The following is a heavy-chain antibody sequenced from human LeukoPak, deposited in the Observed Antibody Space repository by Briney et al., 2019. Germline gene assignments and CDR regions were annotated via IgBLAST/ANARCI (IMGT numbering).Heavy chain of an antibody. CDR3: ASGLPRAPHFGY. J-gene: IGHJ4*02. D-gene: IGHD2-21*02. Sequence: GESLQISSKASGDSSISYWIACLRQMPGKGLEGMGIIYCGDSDTRYSPSFQGQVTISADKCISIAYLQLISLKATDTPMYSCASGLPRAPHFGYWGQGALVP. CDR2: IYCGDSDT. CDR1: GDSSISYW. V-gene: IGHV5-51*01.